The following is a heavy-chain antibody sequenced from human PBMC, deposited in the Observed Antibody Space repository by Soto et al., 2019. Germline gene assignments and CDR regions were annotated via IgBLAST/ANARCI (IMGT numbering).Heavy chain of an antibody. CDR1: GGSFSGYY. Sequence: PSETLSLTCAVYGGSFSGYYWSWIRQPPGKGLEWIGEINHSGSTNYNPSLKSRVTISVDTSKNQFSLKLSSVTAADTAVYYCARGVTIFGVVNNLDYWGQGTLVTVSS. D-gene: IGHD3-3*01. CDR3: ARGVTIFGVVNNLDY. CDR2: INHSGST. J-gene: IGHJ4*02. V-gene: IGHV4-34*01.